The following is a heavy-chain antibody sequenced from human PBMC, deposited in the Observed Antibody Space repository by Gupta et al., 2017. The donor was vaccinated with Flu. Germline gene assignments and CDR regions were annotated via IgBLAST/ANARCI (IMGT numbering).Heavy chain of an antibody. J-gene: IGHJ6*02. V-gene: IGHV4-34*01. CDR1: GGSFSGYY. Sequence: QAQLQQWGAGLLKPSETLSLTCAVYGGSFSGYYWSWIRQPPGKGLEWIGEINHSGSTNYNPSLKSRVTISVDTSKNQFSLKLSSVTAADTAVYYCARVFLTTVTTYYYYGMDVWGQGTTVTVSS. CDR3: ARVFLTTVTTYYYYGMDV. D-gene: IGHD4-17*01. CDR2: INHSGST.